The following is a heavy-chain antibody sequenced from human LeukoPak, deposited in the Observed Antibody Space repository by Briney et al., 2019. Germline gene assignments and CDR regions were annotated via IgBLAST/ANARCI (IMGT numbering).Heavy chain of an antibody. D-gene: IGHD2-2*01. J-gene: IGHJ4*02. V-gene: IGHV3-23*01. CDR1: GFTFNNYA. Sequence: GGSLSLSCAASGFTFNNYAMSWVRQAPGEGLEWVSGLGGSGGSINYADSVKGRFTISRDNSKNTLYLQMNSLRAEDTAVYWCAKGVDGYCSSDSCYAYDCWGQGTLVTVSS. CDR2: LGGSGGSI. CDR3: AKGVDGYCSSDSCYAYDC.